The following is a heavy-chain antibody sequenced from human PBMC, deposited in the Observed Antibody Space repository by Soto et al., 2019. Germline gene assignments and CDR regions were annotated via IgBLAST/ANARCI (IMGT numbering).Heavy chain of an antibody. V-gene: IGHV4-59*08. CDR1: GGSISSYY. CDR3: ARHTTYSGYDFDAFDI. Sequence: SETLSLTCTVSGGSISSYYWSWIRQPPGKGLEWIGYIYYSGSTNYNPSLKSRVTISVDTSKNQFSLKLSSVTAADTAVYYCARHTTYSGYDFDAFDIWGQGTMVTVSS. CDR2: IYYSGST. J-gene: IGHJ3*02. D-gene: IGHD5-12*01.